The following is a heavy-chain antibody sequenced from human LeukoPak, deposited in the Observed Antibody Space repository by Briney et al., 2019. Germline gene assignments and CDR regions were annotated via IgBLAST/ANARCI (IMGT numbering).Heavy chain of an antibody. CDR3: ARDDQVWSYYKVHWSHGAFDI. J-gene: IGHJ3*02. D-gene: IGHD1-26*01. CDR1: GFTFSSYA. CDR2: ISYDGSNK. V-gene: IGHV3-30-3*01. Sequence: GGSLRLSCAASGFTFSSYAVHWVRQAPGKGLEWVAVISYDGSNKYYADSVKGRFTISRDNSKNTPYLQMNSLRAEDTAVYYCARDDQVWSYYKVHWSHGAFDIWGQGTMVTVSS.